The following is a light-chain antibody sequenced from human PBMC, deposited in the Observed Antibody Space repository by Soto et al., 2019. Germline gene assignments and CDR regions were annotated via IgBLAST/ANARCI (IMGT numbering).Light chain of an antibody. CDR2: EGS. CDR1: SSDVGSYNL. J-gene: IGLJ1*01. CDR3: CSYAGRSTYV. Sequence: QSVLTQPASVSGSPGQSITISCTGTSSDVGSYNLVSWYQQHPGKAPKLIIYEGSKRPSGVSIRFSGSKSGNTASLTISGLQAEDEADYYCCSYAGRSTYVFGTGTKVTVL. V-gene: IGLV2-23*01.